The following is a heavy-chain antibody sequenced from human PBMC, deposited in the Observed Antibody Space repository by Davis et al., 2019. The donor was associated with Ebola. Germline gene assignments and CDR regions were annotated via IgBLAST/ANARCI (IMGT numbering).Heavy chain of an antibody. CDR1: GYTFKNSA. CDR3: TTPGGQDSGYDVFDI. D-gene: IGHD5-12*01. CDR2: ISAYNGNT. V-gene: IGHV1-18*01. J-gene: IGHJ3*02. Sequence: ASVKVSCKASGYTFKNSAISWVRQAPGQGLEWMGWISAYNGNTAYAQILQGRVTMTTDTSTGTVYMDLSSLRSEDTALYYCTTPGGQDSGYDVFDIWGQGTMVTVSS.